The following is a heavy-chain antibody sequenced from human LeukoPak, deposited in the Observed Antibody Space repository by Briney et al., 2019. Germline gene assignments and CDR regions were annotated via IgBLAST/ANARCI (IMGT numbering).Heavy chain of an antibody. CDR3: ARAVGVQLWLNYFDY. Sequence: GRSLRLSCAASGFTFSSYAMHWVRQAPGKGLEWVAVISYDGSNKCYADSVKGRFTISRDNSKNTLYLQMNSLRAEDTAVYYCARAVGVQLWLNYFDYWGQGTLVTVSS. V-gene: IGHV3-30-3*01. CDR2: ISYDGSNK. D-gene: IGHD5-18*01. CDR1: GFTFSSYA. J-gene: IGHJ4*02.